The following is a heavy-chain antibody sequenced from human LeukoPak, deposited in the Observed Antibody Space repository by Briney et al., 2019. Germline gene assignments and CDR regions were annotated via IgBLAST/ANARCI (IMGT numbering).Heavy chain of an antibody. CDR3: ARQESSYGSGSYFDY. CDR1: GDSISSSRHS. V-gene: IGHV4-39*01. J-gene: IGHJ4*02. D-gene: IGHD3-10*01. CDR2: ISYSGST. Sequence: PSETLSLTCTVSGDSISSSRHSWGWIRQPPGKGLEWIGSISYSGSTNNSPSLEGRVTMSVDTSKNQFSLQLSSVTAADTAVYFCARQESSYGSGSYFDYWGQGFLVTVSS.